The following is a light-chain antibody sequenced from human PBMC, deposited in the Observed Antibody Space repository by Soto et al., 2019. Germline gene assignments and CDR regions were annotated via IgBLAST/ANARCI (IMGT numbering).Light chain of an antibody. CDR2: GNT. V-gene: IGLV1-40*01. Sequence: QSVLTQPPSVSGAPGQRVTISCTGSSSNIRAGYDVHWYQQLPVTAPKLLIYGNTNRPSVVPDRFSGAKSGTSASLAITGLQAGDEADYYCQSYDSSLSGVVFGGGTKLTVL. CDR3: QSYDSSLSGVV. CDR1: SSNIRAGYD. J-gene: IGLJ2*01.